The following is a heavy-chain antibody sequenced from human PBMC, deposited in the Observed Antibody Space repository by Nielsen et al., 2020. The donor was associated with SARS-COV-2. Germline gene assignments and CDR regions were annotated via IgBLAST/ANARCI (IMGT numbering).Heavy chain of an antibody. CDR2: IYYSGST. V-gene: IGHV4-39*01. Sequence: SETLSLTCTVSGGSISSSSYYWGWIRQPPGKGLEWIGSIYYSGSTYYNPSLKSRVTISVDTSKNQFSLKLSSVTAADTAVYYCARLVSNIAAASFDYWGQGTLVTASS. CDR1: GGSISSSSYY. CDR3: ARLVSNIAAASFDY. D-gene: IGHD6-13*01. J-gene: IGHJ4*02.